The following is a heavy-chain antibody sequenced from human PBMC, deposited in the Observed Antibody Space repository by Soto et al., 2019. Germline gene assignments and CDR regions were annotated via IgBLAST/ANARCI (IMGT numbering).Heavy chain of an antibody. CDR3: ARGGIVVVPAATSYYYYYMDV. V-gene: IGHV1-8*01. D-gene: IGHD2-2*01. CDR1: GYTFTSYD. CDR2: MNPNSGNT. Sequence: ASVKVSCKASGYTFTSYDINWVRQATGQGLEWMGWMNPNSGNTGYAQKFQGRVTMTRSTSISTAYMELSSLRSEDTAVYYCARGGIVVVPAATSYYYYYMDVWGKGTTVTVSS. J-gene: IGHJ6*03.